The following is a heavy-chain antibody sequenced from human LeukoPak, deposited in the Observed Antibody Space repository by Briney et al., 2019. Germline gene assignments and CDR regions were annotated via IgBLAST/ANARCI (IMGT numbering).Heavy chain of an antibody. CDR1: GGSISSYY. D-gene: IGHD6-19*01. Sequence: SETLSPTCTVSGGSISSYYWSSIRQPPGKGLEWIGYIYYSGSTNYNPSLKSRVTISVDTSKNQFSLKLSSVTAADTAVYYCARESSSGWNYFDYWGQGTLVTVSS. J-gene: IGHJ4*02. V-gene: IGHV4-59*01. CDR2: IYYSGST. CDR3: ARESSSGWNYFDY.